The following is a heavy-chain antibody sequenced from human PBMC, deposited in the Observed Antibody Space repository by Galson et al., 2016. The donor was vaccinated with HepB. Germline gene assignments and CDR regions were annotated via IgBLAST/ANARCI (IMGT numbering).Heavy chain of an antibody. J-gene: IGHJ4*02. Sequence: SLRLSCAASGFTFSSFAMSWVRQAPGKGLEWVSVISGSGSDTIYADSVRGRFTISRDNSENMLYLEMNSLRADDRAVDYCAKRMSYSFAYWGQGTLVTVSS. CDR2: ISGSGSDT. CDR1: GFTFSSFA. CDR3: AKRMSYSFAY. V-gene: IGHV3-23*01. D-gene: IGHD6-13*01.